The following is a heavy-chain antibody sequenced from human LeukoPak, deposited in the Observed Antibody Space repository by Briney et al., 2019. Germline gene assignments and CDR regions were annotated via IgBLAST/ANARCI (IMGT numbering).Heavy chain of an antibody. D-gene: IGHD3-22*01. J-gene: IGHJ5*02. V-gene: IGHV4-39*01. Sequence: SETLSLTCTVSGGSISSSSYYWGWIRQPPGKGLEWIGGIYYSGSTYYNPSLKSRVTISVDTSKNQFSLKLSSVTAADTAVYYCARHVYESSSGHNWFDPWGQGTLVTVSS. CDR1: GGSISSSSYY. CDR2: IYYSGST. CDR3: ARHVYESSSGHNWFDP.